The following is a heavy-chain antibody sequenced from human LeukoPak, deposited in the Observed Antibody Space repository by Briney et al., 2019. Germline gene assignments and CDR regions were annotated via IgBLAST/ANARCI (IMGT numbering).Heavy chain of an antibody. J-gene: IGHJ3*02. CDR3: ARGGHSAVAGTTGLDAFDI. V-gene: IGHV3-74*01. Sequence: GGSLRLSCAASGFTFSDTWMHWVRQAPGEGLVWVSRIRSDGSDTSYADSVKGRFTISRDNAKNTLYLQMNSLRAEDTAVYYCARGGHSAVAGTTGLDAFDIWGQGTMVTVSS. CDR2: IRSDGSDT. D-gene: IGHD6-19*01. CDR1: GFTFSDTW.